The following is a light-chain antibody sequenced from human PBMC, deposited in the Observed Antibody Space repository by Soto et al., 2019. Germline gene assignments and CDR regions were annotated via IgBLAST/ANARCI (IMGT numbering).Light chain of an antibody. V-gene: IGLV2-14*01. CDR2: EVS. CDR3: SSYTSSTTVV. CDR1: SSDVGGYHY. J-gene: IGLJ2*01. Sequence: QSVLTQPASVSGSPGQSITISCTGTSSDVGGYHYVSWYQQHPGKAPKLIIYEVSNRPSGVSNRFSGSKSDNTASLTISRLQAEDEADYFCSSYTSSTTVVFGGGTKVTVL.